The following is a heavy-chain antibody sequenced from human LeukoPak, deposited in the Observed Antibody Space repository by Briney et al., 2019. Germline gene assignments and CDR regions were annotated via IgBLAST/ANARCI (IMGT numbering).Heavy chain of an antibody. CDR1: GFTFSSYG. CDR2: IRYDGSNK. CDR3: AKDRQASDSSGSLDY. J-gene: IGHJ4*02. Sequence: GGSLRLSCAASGFTFSSYGMHWVRQAPGKGLEWVAFIRYDGSNKYYADSVKGRFTISRDNSKNTLYLQMNSLRAEDTAVYYCAKDRQASDSSGSLDYWGQGTLVTVSS. V-gene: IGHV3-30*02. D-gene: IGHD3-22*01.